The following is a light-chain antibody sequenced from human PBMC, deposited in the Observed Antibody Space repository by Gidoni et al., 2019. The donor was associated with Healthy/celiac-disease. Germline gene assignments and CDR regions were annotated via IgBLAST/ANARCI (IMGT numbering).Light chain of an antibody. J-gene: IGKJ3*01. CDR3: QQYYSTPPLFT. V-gene: IGKV4-1*01. CDR2: WAS. Sequence: DIVMTQSPDSLAVSLGERATINCKSSQSVLYSSNNKNYLAWYQQKPGQHPKLLIYWASTRESGVPDRFSGSGSGTDFTLTISSLQAEDVAVYYCQQYYSTPPLFTFGPGTKVDIK. CDR1: QSVLYSSNNKNY.